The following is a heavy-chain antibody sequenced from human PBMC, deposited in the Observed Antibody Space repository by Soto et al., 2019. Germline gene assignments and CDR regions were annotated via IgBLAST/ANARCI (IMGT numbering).Heavy chain of an antibody. CDR1: CYTFTSYG. J-gene: IGHJ3*02. V-gene: IGHV1-18*01. CDR2: ISAYNGNT. CDR3: ASRSIAVAGDDAFDI. Sequence: ASVKVSCKYSCYTFTSYGISWLREGTGQGLEWMGWISAYNGNTNYAQKLQGRVTMTTDTSTSTAYMELRSLRSDDTAVYYCASRSIAVAGDDAFDIWGQGTMVTVSS. D-gene: IGHD6-19*01.